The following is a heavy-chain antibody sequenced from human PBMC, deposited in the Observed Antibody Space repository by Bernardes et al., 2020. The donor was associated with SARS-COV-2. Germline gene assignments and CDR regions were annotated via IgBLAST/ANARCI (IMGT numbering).Heavy chain of an antibody. Sequence: SEHLSLTCTVSGGSLSAEHFWGWIRQPPGKGLEWIGNIHNIGSTYYNPSLKGRVTTSRDVSKNQISLTLRSVTAADTAVYFCARTVAYSGGWSYVFDLWGQGTLVTVSS. CDR2: IHNIGST. CDR3: ARTVAYSGGWSYVFDL. D-gene: IGHD6-19*01. CDR1: GGSLSAEHF. J-gene: IGHJ5*02. V-gene: IGHV4-38-2*02.